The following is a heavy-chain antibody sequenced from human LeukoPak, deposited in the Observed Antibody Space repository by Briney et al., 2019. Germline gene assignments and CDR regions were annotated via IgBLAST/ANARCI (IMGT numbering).Heavy chain of an antibody. Sequence: GGSLRLSCAASGFTFSSYAMSWVRQAPGEGLEWVSVISGSGGNTYYADSVKGRFTISRDNSKNTLYLQMNSLRVEDTAVYYCAKDRTTGTTYMDVWGQGTTVTVSS. J-gene: IGHJ6*02. CDR2: ISGSGGNT. CDR1: GFTFSSYA. CDR3: AKDRTTGTTYMDV. D-gene: IGHD1-7*01. V-gene: IGHV3-23*01.